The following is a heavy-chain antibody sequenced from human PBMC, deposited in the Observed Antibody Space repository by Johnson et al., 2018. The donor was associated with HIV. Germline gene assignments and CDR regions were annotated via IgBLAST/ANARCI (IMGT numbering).Heavy chain of an antibody. D-gene: IGHD1-26*01. CDR2: ISWNSDTI. J-gene: IGHJ3*02. CDR1: GFTFDDYA. V-gene: IGHV3-9*01. Sequence: VQLVESGGGLVQPGMSLRLSCAASGFTFDDYAMHWVRQAPGKGLEWVSGISWNSDTIGYVDSVKGRFTISRDNAKNSLYLQMNSLRAEDTALYYCAKDMGRYSGSYGNYDAFDIWGQGTMVTVSS. CDR3: AKDMGRYSGSYGNYDAFDI.